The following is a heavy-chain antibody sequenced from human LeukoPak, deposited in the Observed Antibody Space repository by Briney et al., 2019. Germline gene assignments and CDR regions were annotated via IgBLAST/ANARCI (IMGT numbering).Heavy chain of an antibody. CDR1: GFTFSNYA. J-gene: IGHJ4*02. V-gene: IGHV3-23*01. D-gene: IGHD3-9*01. CDR3: AKWGDYDVLTGYYVSDY. Sequence: GASLRLSCAASGFTFSNYAMRWARHAPGKGLEWVSAITGSGGNTYYADSVKGRFTLSRDNSKNTVFLQMNSLRAEDTAVYYCAKWGDYDVLTGYYVSDYWGQGTLVTVSS. CDR2: ITGSGGNT.